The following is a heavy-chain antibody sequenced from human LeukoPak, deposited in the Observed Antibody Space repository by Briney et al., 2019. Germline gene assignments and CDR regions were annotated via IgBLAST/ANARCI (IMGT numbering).Heavy chain of an antibody. CDR3: ARDSGYSGSYYLGY. D-gene: IGHD1-26*01. CDR1: GYTFTSYG. J-gene: IGHJ4*02. CDR2: ISAYNGNT. Sequence: GASVKVSCKASGYTFTSYGISWVRQAPGQGLEWMGWISAYNGNTHYAQKLQGRVTMTTDTSTSTAYMELRSLRSDDTAVYYCARDSGYSGSYYLGYWGQGTLVTVSS. V-gene: IGHV1-18*01.